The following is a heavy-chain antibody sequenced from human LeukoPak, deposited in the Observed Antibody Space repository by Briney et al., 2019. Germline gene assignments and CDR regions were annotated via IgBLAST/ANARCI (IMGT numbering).Heavy chain of an antibody. J-gene: IGHJ6*03. CDR3: AKRGNPTVGHHYLDV. Sequence: GGSLRLSCAASGFTFSSSDRSWVRQAPGSGLEWVSSIRHSDSNTYYADSVMGRFTISRDNSKNTLYLQMNSLSAEDTAVYYCAKRGNPTVGHHYLDVWGKGTTVSVSS. CDR1: GFTFSSSD. D-gene: IGHD1-1*01. CDR2: IRHSDSNT. V-gene: IGHV3-23*05.